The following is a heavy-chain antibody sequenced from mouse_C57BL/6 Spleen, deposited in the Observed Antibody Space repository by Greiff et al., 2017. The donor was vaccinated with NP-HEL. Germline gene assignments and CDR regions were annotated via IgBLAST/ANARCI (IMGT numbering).Heavy chain of an antibody. CDR3: TPIYYDAWFAY. J-gene: IGHJ3*01. CDR1: GYTFTDYE. D-gene: IGHD2-4*01. V-gene: IGHV1-15*01. CDR2: IDPETGGT. Sequence: VQLQQSGAELVRPGASVTLSCKASGYTFTDYEMHWVKQTPVHGLEWIGAIDPETGGTAYNQKFKGKAILTADKSSSTAYMGLRSLTSEDSAVYYCTPIYYDAWFAYWGQGTLVTVSA.